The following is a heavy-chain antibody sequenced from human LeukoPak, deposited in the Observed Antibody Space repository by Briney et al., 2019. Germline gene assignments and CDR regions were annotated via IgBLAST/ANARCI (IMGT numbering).Heavy chain of an antibody. J-gene: IGHJ4*02. Sequence: GGSLRLSCEVSGFTFSSHWMHWVRQAPGKGPVWVSRTNTDGSTTNYADSVKGRFTISRDNAKNTVYLQMNSLRAEDTAVYYCARARDPDDSSGYSFDYWGQGILVTVSS. D-gene: IGHD3-22*01. CDR3: ARARDPDDSSGYSFDY. CDR1: GFTFSSHW. V-gene: IGHV3-74*01. CDR2: TNTDGSTT.